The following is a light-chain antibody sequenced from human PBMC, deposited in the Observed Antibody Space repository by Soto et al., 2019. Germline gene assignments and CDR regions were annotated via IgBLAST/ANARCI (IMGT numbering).Light chain of an antibody. J-gene: IGKJ2*01. CDR1: QDIRKF. CDR2: DAS. Sequence: DLEMTQSPSSLSASVGDRVTITCQASQDIRKFLNWFQQRPGAAPKLLIYDASNLETGVPSRFSAGGSGTHFTFTITSLQPEDTGTYLCQQYDNLPYTFAQGTKVEI. CDR3: QQYDNLPYT. V-gene: IGKV1-33*01.